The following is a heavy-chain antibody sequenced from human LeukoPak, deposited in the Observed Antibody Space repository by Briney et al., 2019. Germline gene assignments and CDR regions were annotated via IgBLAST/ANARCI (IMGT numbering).Heavy chain of an antibody. CDR1: GFTFSSYE. D-gene: IGHD6-13*01. Sequence: PGGSLRLSCAVSGFTFSSYEMNWVRQAPEKGLEWVSYISSTGNIIYYADSVKGRFTVSRDNAKNSLYLQMNSLRVDDTAVYYCSAAAAGTEYFDYWGQGTLVTVSS. J-gene: IGHJ4*02. V-gene: IGHV3-48*03. CDR3: SAAAAGTEYFDY. CDR2: ISSTGNII.